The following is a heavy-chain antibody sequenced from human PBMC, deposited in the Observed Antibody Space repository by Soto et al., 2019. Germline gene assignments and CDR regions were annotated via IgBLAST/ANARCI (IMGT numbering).Heavy chain of an antibody. Sequence: QVQLVQSGAEVKKPGSSVKVSCKASGGTFSSYAISWVRQAPGQGLEWMGGIIPIFGTANYAQKFQGRVTNTADKSTSTAYMELSSLRSEDTAVYYCARVGSYCSGGSCPHYYGMDVWGQGTTVTVSS. CDR2: IIPIFGTA. J-gene: IGHJ6*02. D-gene: IGHD2-15*01. CDR3: ARVGSYCSGGSCPHYYGMDV. CDR1: GGTFSSYA. V-gene: IGHV1-69*06.